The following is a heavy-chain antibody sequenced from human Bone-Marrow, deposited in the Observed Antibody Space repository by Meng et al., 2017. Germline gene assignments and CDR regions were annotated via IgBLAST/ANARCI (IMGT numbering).Heavy chain of an antibody. V-gene: IGHV1-2*06. CDR2: INPNSGGT. D-gene: IGHD3-22*01. J-gene: IGHJ4*02. Sequence: QGQLGQCWAEVKKPGASVKVSCKASGYTFTGYYMHWVRQAPGQGLEWMGRINPNSGGTNYAQKFQGRVTMTRDTSISTAYMELSRLRSDDTAVYYCARELLYDSSGYYFEYFDYWGQGTLVTVSS. CDR3: ARELLYDSSGYYFEYFDY. CDR1: GYTFTGYY.